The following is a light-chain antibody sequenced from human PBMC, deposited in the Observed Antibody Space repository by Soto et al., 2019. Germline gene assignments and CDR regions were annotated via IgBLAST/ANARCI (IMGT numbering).Light chain of an antibody. V-gene: IGKV3-20*01. J-gene: IGKJ2*01. Sequence: EIVLTQSPGTLSLSPGEKATLSCRTSQSVTSTYLAWYQQKPGQAPRLLIYGASNRATGIPDRFSGSGSGTDFTLTIGRLEPEDFAVYYCQQYDTSPRMYTFGQGTKLEIK. CDR1: QSVTSTY. CDR2: GAS. CDR3: QQYDTSPRMYT.